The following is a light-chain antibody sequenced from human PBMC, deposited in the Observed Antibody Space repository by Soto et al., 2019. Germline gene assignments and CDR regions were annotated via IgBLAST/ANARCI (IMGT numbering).Light chain of an antibody. CDR3: QQRSNWPPLT. J-gene: IGKJ4*01. CDR2: DAS. CDR1: QSVSSY. Sequence: EIVLTQSPATLSLSPGERATLSCRASQSVSSYLAWYQQKPGQAPRLLIYDASNRATGIPARFSGSGSGTHCSLTIGSLEPEDFAVYYCQQRSNWPPLTFGGGTKVEIK. V-gene: IGKV3-11*01.